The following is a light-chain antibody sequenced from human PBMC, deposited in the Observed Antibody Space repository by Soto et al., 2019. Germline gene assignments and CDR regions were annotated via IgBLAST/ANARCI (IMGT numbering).Light chain of an antibody. CDR2: SAS. CDR1: QDIRNY. Sequence: DIQMTQSPSSVSASVGDRVTITCRASQDIRNYLAWYQQQPGKAPKLLMFSASILQSGVPSRFSGSGSGTDFTLTITSLQPEYVATYYCQKYNSAPWTFGQGTKVEVK. J-gene: IGKJ1*01. CDR3: QKYNSAPWT. V-gene: IGKV1-27*01.